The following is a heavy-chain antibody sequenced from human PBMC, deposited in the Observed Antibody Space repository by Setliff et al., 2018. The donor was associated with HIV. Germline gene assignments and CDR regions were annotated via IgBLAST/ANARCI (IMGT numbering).Heavy chain of an antibody. D-gene: IGHD4-4*01. CDR2: INAGNGDT. CDR1: GYTFINYG. CDR3: ARDSGDDYSDYYYYGMDV. J-gene: IGHJ6*02. Sequence: EASVKVSCKAFGYTFINYGISWVRQAPGQRLEWMGWINAGNGDTKYSQKFQGRVTFTWDTSASTAYMELSSLRSEDTALYYCARDSGDDYSDYYYYGMDVWGQGTTVTVSS. V-gene: IGHV1-3*01.